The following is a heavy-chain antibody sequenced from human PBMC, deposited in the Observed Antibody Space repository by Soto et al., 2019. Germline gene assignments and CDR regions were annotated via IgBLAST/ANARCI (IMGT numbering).Heavy chain of an antibody. Sequence: PGGSLRLSCAASGLTFSHHGMHWVRQAPGKGLEWVAFIWSDGRDKYYGDSVKGRFTISRDNSKSTLYLQMNSLRVEDTAVYFCARDRGNDYFDYWGQGTQVTVSS. CDR2: IWSDGRDK. V-gene: IGHV3-33*01. CDR1: GLTFSHHG. D-gene: IGHD1-1*01. J-gene: IGHJ4*02. CDR3: ARDRGNDYFDY.